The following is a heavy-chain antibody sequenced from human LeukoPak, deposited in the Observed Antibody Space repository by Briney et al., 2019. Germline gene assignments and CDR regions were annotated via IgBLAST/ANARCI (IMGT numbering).Heavy chain of an antibody. CDR2: ISATGGST. J-gene: IGHJ1*01. CDR1: GFTFSSYA. Sequence: GGSLRLSCAASGFTFSSYAMSWVRQAPGKGLEWVSTISATGGSTFYADSVKGRFTISRDNSKNTLYLQMNSLRAEDTAIYYCAKLRFGSGTYYPYFQDWGQGTLVSVSS. D-gene: IGHD3-10*01. CDR3: AKLRFGSGTYYPYFQD. V-gene: IGHV3-23*01.